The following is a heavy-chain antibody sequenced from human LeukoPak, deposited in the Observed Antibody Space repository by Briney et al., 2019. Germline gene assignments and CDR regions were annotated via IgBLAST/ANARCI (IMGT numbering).Heavy chain of an antibody. CDR3: AKRSGYTTGWFFDF. D-gene: IGHD6-19*01. V-gene: IGHV3-7*03. J-gene: IGHJ4*02. CDR2: MNEDGSER. CDR1: GFTFSKSW. Sequence: GGSLRLSCAASGFTFSKSWMSWVRQAPGKGLGWVANMNEDGSERDYVDSVKGRFTISRDNSKNTLFLQMNSLRAEDTAVFYRAKRSGYTTGWFFDFWGQGTLVTVSS.